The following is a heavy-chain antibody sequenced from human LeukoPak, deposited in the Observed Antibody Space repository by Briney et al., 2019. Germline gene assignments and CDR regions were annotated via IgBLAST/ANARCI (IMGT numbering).Heavy chain of an antibody. V-gene: IGHV4-59*01. J-gene: IGHJ4*02. CDR3: ARVSDYGESFDY. D-gene: IGHD4-17*01. Sequence: SETLSLTCTVSGGSISSYYWSWIRQPPGKGLEWIGCIYNSGSTTYNPSLKSRVTISVDTSKNQFSLKLSSVTAADTAVYYCARVSDYGESFDYWGQGTLVTVSS. CDR1: GGSISSYY. CDR2: IYNSGST.